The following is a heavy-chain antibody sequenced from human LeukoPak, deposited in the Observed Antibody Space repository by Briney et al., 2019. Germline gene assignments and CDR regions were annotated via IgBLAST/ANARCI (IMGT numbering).Heavy chain of an antibody. J-gene: IGHJ4*02. D-gene: IGHD3-22*01. CDR2: INPSSDGT. CDR3: ARDRPTYYYDSSGYDY. CDR1: GYSFIGYY. V-gene: IGHV1-2*06. Sequence: ASVKVSCKASGYSFIGYYIHWVRQAPGQGLEWMGRINPSSDGTNYAQKFQGRVTMTRDTSISTAYMELSRLRSDDTAVYYCARDRPTYYYDSSGYDYWGQGTLVTVSS.